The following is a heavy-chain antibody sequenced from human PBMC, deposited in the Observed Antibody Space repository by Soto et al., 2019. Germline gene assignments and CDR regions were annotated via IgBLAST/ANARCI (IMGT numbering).Heavy chain of an antibody. CDR3: ARENRASSGHRTYNWFDP. V-gene: IGHV1-69*12. CDR1: GGTFSSYA. Sequence: QVQLVQSGAEVKKPGSSVKVSCKASGGTFSSYAISWVRQAPGQGLEWMGGIIPIFGTANYAQKFQGRVTITADESTSTADMELSSLRSEDTAVYYCARENRASSGHRTYNWFDPWGQGTLVTVSS. CDR2: IIPIFGTA. D-gene: IGHD6-19*01. J-gene: IGHJ5*02.